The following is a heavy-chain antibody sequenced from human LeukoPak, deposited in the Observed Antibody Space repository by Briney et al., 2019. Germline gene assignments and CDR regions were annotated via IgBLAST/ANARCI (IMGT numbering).Heavy chain of an antibody. CDR1: GGSISSYY. CDR2: IYYSGST. J-gene: IGHJ3*02. Sequence: SETLSLTCTVSGGSISSYYWSWIRQPPGKGLEWIGYIYYSGSTNYNPSLKSRVTISVDTSKNQFSLKLSSVTAADTAVYYCARPTYYGSGPNDAFDIWGQGTMVTVSS. V-gene: IGHV4-59*12. D-gene: IGHD3-10*01. CDR3: ARPTYYGSGPNDAFDI.